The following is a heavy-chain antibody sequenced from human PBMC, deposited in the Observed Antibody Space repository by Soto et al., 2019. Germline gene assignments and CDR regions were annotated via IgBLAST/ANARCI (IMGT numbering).Heavy chain of an antibody. CDR2: INAGNGNT. D-gene: IGHD3-10*01. Sequence: GASVKVSCKASGYTFTSYAMHWVRQAPGQRLEWMGWINAGNGNTKYSQKFQGRVTITRDTSASTAYMELSSLRSEDTAVYYCARDNIFVVRGVILYYYYGMDVWGQGTTVTVSS. CDR1: GYTFTSYA. J-gene: IGHJ6*02. V-gene: IGHV1-3*01. CDR3: ARDNIFVVRGVILYYYYGMDV.